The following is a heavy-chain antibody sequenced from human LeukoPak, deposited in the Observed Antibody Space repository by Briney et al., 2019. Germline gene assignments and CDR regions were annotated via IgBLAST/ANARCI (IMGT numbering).Heavy chain of an antibody. D-gene: IGHD1-26*01. CDR2: INPNSGGT. CDR1: GYTFTGYY. Sequence: APVKVSCTASGYTFTGYYMHWVRQAPGQGLGWMGWINPNSGGTNYAQKFQGRVTMTRDTSISTAYMELSRLRSDDTAVYYCARARVGASPFDYWGQGTLVTVSS. CDR3: ARARVGASPFDY. V-gene: IGHV1-2*02. J-gene: IGHJ4*02.